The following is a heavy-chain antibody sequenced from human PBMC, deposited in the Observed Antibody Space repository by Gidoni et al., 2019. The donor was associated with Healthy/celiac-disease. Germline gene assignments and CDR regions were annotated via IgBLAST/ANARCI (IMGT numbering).Heavy chain of an antibody. CDR2: INHSGST. CDR3: ARGYSYGPFDY. J-gene: IGHJ4*02. CDR1: GGSFSGYY. D-gene: IGHD5-18*01. Sequence: QVPLQPWGAGLLKPSETLSLTCAGHGGSFSGYYWSWIRQPPGKGLEWIGEINHSGSTNYNPSLKSRVTISVDTSKNQFSLKLSSVTAADTAVYYCARGYSYGPFDYWGQGTLVTVSS. V-gene: IGHV4-34*01.